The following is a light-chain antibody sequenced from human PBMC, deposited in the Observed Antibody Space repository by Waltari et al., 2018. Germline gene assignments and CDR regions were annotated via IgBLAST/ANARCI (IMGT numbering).Light chain of an antibody. CDR2: EVS. Sequence: QSALTQPASVSGSPGQSITLSCTGTSSDVGGYNYVSWYQQYPGKAPKLMIYEVSNRPSGVSNRFSGSKSGNTASLTISGLQAEDEADYYCSSYTSSSSLYVFGTGTKVTVL. CDR3: SSYTSSSSLYV. CDR1: SSDVGGYNY. V-gene: IGLV2-14*01. J-gene: IGLJ1*01.